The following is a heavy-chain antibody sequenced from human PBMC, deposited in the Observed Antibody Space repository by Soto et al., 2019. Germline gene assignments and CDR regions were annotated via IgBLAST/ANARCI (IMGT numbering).Heavy chain of an antibody. J-gene: IGHJ6*02. V-gene: IGHV3-30-3*01. CDR1: GFTFSSYA. Sequence: QVQLVESGGGVVQPGRSLRLSCAASGFTFSSYAMHWVRQAPGKGLEWVAVISYDGSNTYYADSVKGRFTISRDNFKNRLYLQMNSRRAEDTAVYYCARDLGAYSSSGRYYYGMDVWGQGTTVTVSS. CDR3: ARDLGAYSSSGRYYYGMDV. D-gene: IGHD6-13*01. CDR2: ISYDGSNT.